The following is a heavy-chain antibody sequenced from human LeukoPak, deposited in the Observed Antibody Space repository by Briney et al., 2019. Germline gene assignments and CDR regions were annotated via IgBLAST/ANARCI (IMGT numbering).Heavy chain of an antibody. CDR1: GFTFDDYA. CDR3: AKGSYYDILTGYYEFDY. CDR2: ISWNSGSI. Sequence: PGRSLRLSCAASGFTFDDYAMHWVRQAPGKGLEWVSGISWNSGSIGYADSVKGRFTISRDNAKNSLYLQMNSLRAEDTALYYCAKGSYYDILTGYYEFDYWGQGTPVTVSS. D-gene: IGHD3-9*01. J-gene: IGHJ4*02. V-gene: IGHV3-9*01.